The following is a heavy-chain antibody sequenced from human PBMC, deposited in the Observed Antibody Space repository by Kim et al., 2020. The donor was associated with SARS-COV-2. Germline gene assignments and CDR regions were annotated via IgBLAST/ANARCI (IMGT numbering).Heavy chain of an antibody. D-gene: IGHD2-8*01. CDR1: GFTFSDYY. CDR3: ARDGVYCTKGVCYPYYFDY. V-gene: IGHV3-11*05. CDR2: ISSSSSYT. Sequence: GGSLRLSCAASGFTFSDYYMSWIRQAPGKGLEWVSYISSSSSYTNYADSVKGRFTISRDNAKNSLYLQMNSLRAEDTAVYYCARDGVYCTKGVCYPYYFDYWGQGTLVTVSS. J-gene: IGHJ4*02.